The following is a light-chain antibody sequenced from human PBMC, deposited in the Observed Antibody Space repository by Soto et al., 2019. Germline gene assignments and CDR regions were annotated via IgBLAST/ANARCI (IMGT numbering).Light chain of an antibody. CDR3: QSYDSSLRGYWV. J-gene: IGLJ3*02. Sequence: QSVLTQPPSASGTPGQRVTISCSGSSSNIGSNYVYWYQQLPGTAPKLLIYRNNQRPSGVPDRFSGSKSGTSASLAITGLQAEDEADYYCQSYDSSLRGYWVFGGGTKLTVL. V-gene: IGLV1-47*01. CDR2: RNN. CDR1: SSNIGSNY.